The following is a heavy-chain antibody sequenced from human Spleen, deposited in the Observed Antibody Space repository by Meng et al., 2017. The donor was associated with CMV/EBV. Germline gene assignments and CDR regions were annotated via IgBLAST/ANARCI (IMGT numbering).Heavy chain of an antibody. J-gene: IGHJ4*02. D-gene: IGHD5-18*01. CDR3: ARDPGYSYGAL. V-gene: IGHV3-30-3*01. CDR2: ISYDGSNK. CDR1: GFTFSSYA. Sequence: GGSLRLSCAASGFTFSSYAMHWVRQAPGKGLEWVAVISYDGSNKYYADSVKGRFTISRDNSKNTLYLQMNSLRAEDTAVYYCARDPGYSYGALWGQGTLVTVSS.